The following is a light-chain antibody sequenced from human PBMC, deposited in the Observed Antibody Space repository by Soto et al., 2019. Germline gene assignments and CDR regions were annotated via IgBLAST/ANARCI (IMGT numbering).Light chain of an antibody. CDR1: QSVSSNY. J-gene: IGKJ5*01. Sequence: DIVLTQSPGTLSLSPGERATLSCRASQSVSSNYLAWYQQKPGQAPRLLIYGASNRATGIPARFSGSGSGTDFTLTISSLEPEDFAVYYCQQRSSWITFGQGTRLENK. V-gene: IGKV3-11*01. CDR2: GAS. CDR3: QQRSSWIT.